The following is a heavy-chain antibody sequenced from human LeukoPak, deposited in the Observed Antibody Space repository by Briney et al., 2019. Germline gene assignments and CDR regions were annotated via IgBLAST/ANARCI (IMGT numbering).Heavy chain of an antibody. V-gene: IGHV4-30-4*08. CDR3: ARDAGMVDY. CDR1: GGSISSGDYY. D-gene: IGHD5-24*01. CDR2: IYYSGST. Sequence: SQALSLXCTVSGGSISSGDYYWSWIRQPPGKGPEWIGYIYYSGSTYYNPSLKSRVTISVDTSKNQFSLKLSSVTAADTAVYYCARDAGMVDYWGQGTLVTVSS. J-gene: IGHJ4*02.